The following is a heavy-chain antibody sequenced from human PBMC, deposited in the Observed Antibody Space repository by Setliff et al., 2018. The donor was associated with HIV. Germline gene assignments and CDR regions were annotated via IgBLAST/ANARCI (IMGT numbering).Heavy chain of an antibody. CDR2: ISPNFGHT. J-gene: IGHJ6*02. D-gene: IGHD6-19*01. CDR1: GYTFTTYG. CDR3: ARLGSGWSDSYYYAMDI. Sequence: ASVKVSCKASGYTFTTYGISWVRPAPGHGLEWMGWISPNFGHTNYAQNFLGRVTMTIDTSTSRAYMELRSLRSDDTAVYFCARLGSGWSDSYYYAMDIWGQGATVTVSS. V-gene: IGHV1-18*01.